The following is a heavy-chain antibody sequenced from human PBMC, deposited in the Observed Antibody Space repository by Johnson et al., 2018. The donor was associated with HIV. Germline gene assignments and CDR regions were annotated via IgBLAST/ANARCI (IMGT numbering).Heavy chain of an antibody. Sequence: VQLVESGGGLVQPGGSLRLSCVASRFTVSTNYMSWVRQAPGKGLEWVSVISGSGDSAYYTDSVKGRFTISRDNSKSTLFLQMNSLRAGDTAVYYCVRALGGYSSGWYGAFDIWGQGTMVTVSS. V-gene: IGHV3-66*01. D-gene: IGHD6-19*01. J-gene: IGHJ3*02. CDR2: ISGSGDSA. CDR3: VRALGGYSSGWYGAFDI. CDR1: RFTVSTNY.